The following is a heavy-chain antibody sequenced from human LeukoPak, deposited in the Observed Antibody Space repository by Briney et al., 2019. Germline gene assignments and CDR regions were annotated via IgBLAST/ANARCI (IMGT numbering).Heavy chain of an antibody. CDR1: GFTFSDYW. D-gene: IGHD4-17*01. J-gene: IGHJ4*02. Sequence: PGGSLRLSCAASGFTFSDYWMSWVRQAPGKGLEWVANVKQDGSEKFYVDSVKGRFTISGDNAKNSSYLQMNSLRVEDTAVYYCARPTTVGSLFDYWGQGTLVTVSS. V-gene: IGHV3-7*01. CDR3: ARPTTVGSLFDY. CDR2: VKQDGSEK.